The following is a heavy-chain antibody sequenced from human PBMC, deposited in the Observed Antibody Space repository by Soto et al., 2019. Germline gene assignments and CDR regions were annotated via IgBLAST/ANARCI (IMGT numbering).Heavy chain of an antibody. D-gene: IGHD4-17*01. CDR2: ISAYNGNT. Sequence: GASVKVSCKASGYTFTSYAMHWVRQAPGQGLEWMGWISAYNGNTNYSQKFQGRVTMTRDTSTSTAYMELRSLRSDDTAVYYCARDTTVTTAWFDPWGQGTLVTVSS. CDR1: GYTFTSYA. V-gene: IGHV1-3*01. CDR3: ARDTTVTTAWFDP. J-gene: IGHJ5*02.